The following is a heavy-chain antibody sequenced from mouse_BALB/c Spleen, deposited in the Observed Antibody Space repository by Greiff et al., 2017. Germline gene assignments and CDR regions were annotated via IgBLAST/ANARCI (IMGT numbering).Heavy chain of an antibody. CDR2: ISYSGST. V-gene: IGHV3-8*02. Sequence: EVKVVESGPSLVKPSQTLSLTCSVTGDSITSGYWNWIRKFPGNKLEYMGYISYSGSTYYNPSLKSRISITRDTSKNQYYLQLNSVTTEDTATYYCARPYGNYFAWFAYWGQGTLVTVSA. D-gene: IGHD2-1*01. CDR1: GDSITSGY. CDR3: ARPYGNYFAWFAY. J-gene: IGHJ3*01.